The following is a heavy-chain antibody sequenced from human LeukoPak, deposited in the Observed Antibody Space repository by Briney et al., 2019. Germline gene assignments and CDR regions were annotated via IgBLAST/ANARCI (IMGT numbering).Heavy chain of an antibody. CDR1: GFTFSSYG. V-gene: IGHV3-33*01. Sequence: GGSLRLSCAASGFTFSSYGMHWVRQAPGKGLEWVAVIWYDGSNKNSADSGKGRFTISRDNSKNTLYLQMNSLRAEDTAVYYCARDTTYYYDSSGYLGPDYWGQGTLVTVSS. J-gene: IGHJ4*02. CDR3: ARDTTYYYDSSGYLGPDY. D-gene: IGHD3-22*01. CDR2: IWYDGSNK.